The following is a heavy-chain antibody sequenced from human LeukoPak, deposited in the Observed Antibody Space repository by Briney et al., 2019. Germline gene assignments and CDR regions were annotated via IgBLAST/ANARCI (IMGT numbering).Heavy chain of an antibody. Sequence: PGGSLRLSCTASGFSFGDYAMSWVRQAPGKGLEWVGFIRSKTSGGTPEYAASVEGRFTISRDDSKSIAYLQMSSLKTEDTAVYYCTRARGYSYGYIDFWGQGTLVTVSS. CDR1: GFSFGDYA. CDR2: IRSKTSGGTP. CDR3: TRARGYSYGYIDF. V-gene: IGHV3-49*04. D-gene: IGHD5-18*01. J-gene: IGHJ4*02.